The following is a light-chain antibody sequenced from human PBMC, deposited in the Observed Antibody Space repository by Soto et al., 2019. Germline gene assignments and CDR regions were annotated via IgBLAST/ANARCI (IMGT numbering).Light chain of an antibody. CDR2: AAS. V-gene: IGKV1-39*01. CDR3: QQSYSTPIT. CDR1: QSISSY. Sequence: DIQITQSPSSLSASVADRVTITCGASQSISSYLNWYQQKPGKAPKLLIYAASSLQSGVPSRFSGSGSGTDFTLTISSLQPEDFATYYCQQSYSTPITFGQGTRLENK. J-gene: IGKJ5*01.